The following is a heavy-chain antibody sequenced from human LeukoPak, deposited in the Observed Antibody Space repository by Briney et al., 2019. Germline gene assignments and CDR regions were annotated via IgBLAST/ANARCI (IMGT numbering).Heavy chain of an antibody. J-gene: IGHJ4*02. CDR3: ASGEVTFDY. Sequence: ETLSLTCTVSGGSISNYYWSWIRQPPGRGLEWIGYIYYSGSTNYNPSLKSRVSISLDTSKNHFSLKLSSVTAADTAVYYCASGEVTFDYWGQGTLVTVSS. V-gene: IGHV4-59*01. CDR2: IYYSGST. CDR1: GGSISNYY. D-gene: IGHD3-10*01.